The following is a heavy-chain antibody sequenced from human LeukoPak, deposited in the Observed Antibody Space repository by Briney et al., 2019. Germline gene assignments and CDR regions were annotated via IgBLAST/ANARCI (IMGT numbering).Heavy chain of an antibody. CDR3: VRLYKIEGADL. J-gene: IGHJ2*01. CDR1: GFTFGDYA. Sequence: GGSLRLSCAASGFTFGDYAMNWVRQAPGKGLVWVSSIRNDGTTTNYADSVKGRFTISRDNAKNTLYLQMNGLRAEDTAVYYCVRLYKIEGADLWGRGTLVTVSS. V-gene: IGHV3-74*01. D-gene: IGHD1-14*01. CDR2: IRNDGTTT.